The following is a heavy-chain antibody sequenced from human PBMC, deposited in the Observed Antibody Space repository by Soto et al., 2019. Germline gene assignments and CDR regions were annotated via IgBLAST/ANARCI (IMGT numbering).Heavy chain of an antibody. D-gene: IGHD3-16*01. Sequence: TLSLTCAVYGGSFSGYYWSWIRQPPGKGLEWIGEINHSGNTNYNPSLKSRVTISVDTSKNQFSLKLSSVTAADTAVYYCARHNGPLYVGYYYDMDVWGQGTTVTVSS. J-gene: IGHJ6*02. CDR2: INHSGNT. CDR1: GGSFSGYY. V-gene: IGHV4-34*01. CDR3: ARHNGPLYVGYYYDMDV.